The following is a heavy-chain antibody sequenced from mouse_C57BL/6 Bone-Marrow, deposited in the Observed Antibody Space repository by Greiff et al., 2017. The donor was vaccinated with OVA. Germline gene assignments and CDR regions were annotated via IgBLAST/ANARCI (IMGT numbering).Heavy chain of an antibody. V-gene: IGHV1-55*01. CDR1: GYTFTSYW. Sequence: VQLQQPGAELVKPGASVKMSCKASGYTFTSYWITWVKQRPGQGLEWIGDIYPVSGSTNYNEKFKSKATLTVDTSSSTAYMQLSSLTSEDSAVYACASEGDTYGSRGYWGQGTTPTVSA. D-gene: IGHD1-1*01. CDR3: ASEGDTYGSRGY. J-gene: IGHJ2*01. CDR2: IYPVSGST.